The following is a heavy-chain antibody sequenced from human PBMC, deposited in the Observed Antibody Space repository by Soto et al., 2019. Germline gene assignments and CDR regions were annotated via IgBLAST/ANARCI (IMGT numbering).Heavy chain of an antibody. Sequence: RGSLLISCASSVFTFSNYAMSWVRQAPGKGLDWVSGIGGRGTSSYYADSVKGRFAISRDNSYNTLFLQLHSLRAEDTAVYYCAKSRYADSSGDYYDFWGQGTRVTVS. V-gene: IGHV3-23*01. J-gene: IGHJ4*02. CDR3: AKSRYADSSGDYYDF. D-gene: IGHD3-22*01. CDR2: IGGRGTSS. CDR1: VFTFSNYA.